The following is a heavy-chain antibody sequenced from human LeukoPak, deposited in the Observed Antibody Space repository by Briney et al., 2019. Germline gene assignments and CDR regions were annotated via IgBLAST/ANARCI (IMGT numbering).Heavy chain of an antibody. CDR3: ASGRKERQWLVRKAEYFQH. D-gene: IGHD6-19*01. CDR1: GYTFTGYY. CDR2: INPNSGGT. V-gene: IGHV1-2*02. Sequence: ASVEVSCKASGYTFTGYYMHWVRQAPGQGLEWMGWINPNSGGTNYAQKFQGRVTMTRDTSISTAYMELSRLRSDDTAVYYCASGRKERQWLVRKAEYFQHWGQGTLVTVSS. J-gene: IGHJ1*01.